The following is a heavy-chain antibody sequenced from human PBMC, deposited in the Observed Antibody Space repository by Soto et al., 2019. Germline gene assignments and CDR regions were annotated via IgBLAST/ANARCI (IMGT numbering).Heavy chain of an antibody. J-gene: IGHJ3*02. D-gene: IGHD6-13*01. V-gene: IGHV3-30*18. CDR1: GFIFSSYG. Sequence: QVQLVESGGGVVQPGGSLRLSCAASGFIFSSYGMHWVRQAPGKGLEGVAGISHDGSKKYYEDSVKGRFTISRDNFKNSLFLQMNSLRAEDTAVYYCAKGYIAAAGVLDAFDIWGRGTVVTVSS. CDR3: AKGYIAAAGVLDAFDI. CDR2: ISHDGSKK.